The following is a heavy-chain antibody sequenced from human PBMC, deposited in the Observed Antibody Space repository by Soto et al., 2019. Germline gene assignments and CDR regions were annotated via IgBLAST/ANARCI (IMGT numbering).Heavy chain of an antibody. J-gene: IGHJ5*02. CDR1: GFTFSSYG. D-gene: IGHD6-13*01. CDR3: AKCPGLAAAGPPFDP. CDR2: ISYDGSNK. V-gene: IGHV3-30*18. Sequence: QVQLVESGGGVVQPGRSLRLSCAASGFTFSSYGIHWVRQAPGKGLEWVAVISYDGSNKYYADSVKGRFTISRDNSKNTLYLQMNSLRAEDTAVYYCAKCPGLAAAGPPFDPWGQGTLVTVSS.